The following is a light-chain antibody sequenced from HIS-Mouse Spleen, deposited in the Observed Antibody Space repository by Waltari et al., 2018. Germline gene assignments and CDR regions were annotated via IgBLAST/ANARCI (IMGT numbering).Light chain of an antibody. Sequence: SYVLTQPPSVSVAPGTTARLTCGGNNLGSKSVHWYQQKPGQAPVLAVYDASDRPAGIPERFSGSNSGNTATLTISRVEAGDEADYYCQVWDSSSDHVVFGGGTKLTVL. CDR2: DAS. V-gene: IGLV3-21*03. CDR3: QVWDSSSDHVV. CDR1: NLGSKS. J-gene: IGLJ2*01.